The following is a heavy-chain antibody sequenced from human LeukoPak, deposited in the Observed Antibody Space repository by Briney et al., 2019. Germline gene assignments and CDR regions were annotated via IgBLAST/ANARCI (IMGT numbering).Heavy chain of an antibody. CDR2: IYDSGST. Sequence: SETLSLTCTVSGGSISSYYWSWIRQPPGKGLEWIGYIYDSGSTNYNPSLKSRVTISVDTSKNQFSLKLSSVTAADTAVYYCARAAYCSSTACLFDYWGQGTLVTVSS. CDR1: GGSISSYY. D-gene: IGHD2-2*01. CDR3: ARAAYCSSTACLFDY. J-gene: IGHJ4*02. V-gene: IGHV4-59*01.